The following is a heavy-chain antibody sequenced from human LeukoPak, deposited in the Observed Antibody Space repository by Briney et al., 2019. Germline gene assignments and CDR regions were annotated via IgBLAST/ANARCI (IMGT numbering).Heavy chain of an antibody. J-gene: IGHJ4*02. Sequence: SETLSLTCAVSGGSISSSNWWSWVRQPPGKGLEWIGEIYHSGSTNYNPSLKSRVTISVDKSKNQFSLKLSSVTAADTAVYYCARGSNYYDSSGPADSPFDYWGQGTLVTVSS. CDR1: GGSISSSNW. V-gene: IGHV4-4*02. CDR2: IYHSGST. CDR3: ARGSNYYDSSGPADSPFDY. D-gene: IGHD3-22*01.